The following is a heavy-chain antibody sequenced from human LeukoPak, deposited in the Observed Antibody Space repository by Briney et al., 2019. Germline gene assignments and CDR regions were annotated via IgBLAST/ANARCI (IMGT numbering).Heavy chain of an antibody. D-gene: IGHD3-22*01. CDR3: VREYYYDSSGYWSGHFDY. J-gene: IGHJ4*02. CDR1: GFTFSSYE. CDR2: ISSSGSTI. Sequence: GGSLRLSCAASGFTFSSYEMIWVRQAPGKGLEWVSYISSSGSTIYYADSVKGRFTISRDNAKNSLYLQMNSLRAEDTAVYYCVREYYYDSSGYWSGHFDYWGQGTLVTVSS. V-gene: IGHV3-48*03.